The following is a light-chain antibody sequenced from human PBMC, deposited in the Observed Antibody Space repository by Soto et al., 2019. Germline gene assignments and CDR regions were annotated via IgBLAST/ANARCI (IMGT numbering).Light chain of an antibody. V-gene: IGKV3-15*01. J-gene: IGKJ5*01. CDR1: QSMTTK. Sequence: EIVMAQSPATLSVSPGEGVTLSCRSSQSMTTKLAWYQQKPGQAPRLLIHGAFTRATGIPARFSGSGSGTDFTLTISRLEPEDFAVYYCQQSGSSPITFGQGTRLEIK. CDR3: QQSGSSPIT. CDR2: GAF.